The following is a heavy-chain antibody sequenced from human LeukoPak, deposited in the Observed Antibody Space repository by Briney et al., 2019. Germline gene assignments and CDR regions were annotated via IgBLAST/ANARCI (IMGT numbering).Heavy chain of an antibody. D-gene: IGHD3-9*01. Sequence: GGSLRLSCAASGFTFSSYSMNWVRQAPGKGLEWVSGINWNGGSTGYADSVKGRFTISRDNAKNSLYLQMNSLRAEDTALYYCARSILTGYYNYNWFDPWGQGTLVTVSS. J-gene: IGHJ5*02. CDR1: GFTFSSYS. CDR2: INWNGGST. V-gene: IGHV3-20*04. CDR3: ARSILTGYYNYNWFDP.